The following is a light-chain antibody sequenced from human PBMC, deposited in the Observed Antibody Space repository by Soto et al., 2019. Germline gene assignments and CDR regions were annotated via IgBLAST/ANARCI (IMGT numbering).Light chain of an antibody. J-gene: IGKJ1*01. CDR1: HSVSSSY. CDR3: KKYGYSFRK. CDR2: SAS. V-gene: IGKV3-20*01. Sequence: ELVLQQSHGTLSLAPVESAPLYGVCGHSVSSSYLAWYQQKPGQAPRLIIYSASSRATGIQDRFSGSGSGADYTLTISRMEPEDSAMYYCKKYGYSFRKCGHGT.